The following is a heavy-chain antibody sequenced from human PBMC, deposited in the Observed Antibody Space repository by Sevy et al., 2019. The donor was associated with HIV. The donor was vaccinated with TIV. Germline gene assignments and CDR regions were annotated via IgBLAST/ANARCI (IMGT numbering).Heavy chain of an antibody. Sequence: GGSLRLSCAASGFTFSRYAMNWVRQAPGKGLEWVAVISSDGRNKYYADSVKGRFTISRDNSKNTLYLQMNSLRSEDTAMYYCARDKGESSSSFLGELSHWGLGTLVTVSS. D-gene: IGHD3-16*02. V-gene: IGHV3-30*04. CDR3: ARDKGESSSSFLGELSH. CDR2: ISSDGRNK. CDR1: GFTFSRYA. J-gene: IGHJ4*02.